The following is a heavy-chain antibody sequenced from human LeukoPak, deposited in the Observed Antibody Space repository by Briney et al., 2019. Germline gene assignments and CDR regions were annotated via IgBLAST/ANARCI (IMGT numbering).Heavy chain of an antibody. Sequence: GGSLRLSCAASGFTFSDYYMSWIRQAPGKGLEWVSYISSSSSYTNYADSVKGRFTISRDNAKNSLYLQMNSLRAEDTAVCYCARGHLWFGEPILDYWGQGTLVTVSS. CDR3: ARGHLWFGEPILDY. J-gene: IGHJ4*02. CDR1: GFTFSDYY. CDR2: ISSSSSYT. V-gene: IGHV3-11*06. D-gene: IGHD3-10*01.